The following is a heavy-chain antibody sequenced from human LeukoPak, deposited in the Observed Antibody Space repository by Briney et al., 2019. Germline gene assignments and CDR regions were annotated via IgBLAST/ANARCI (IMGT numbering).Heavy chain of an antibody. CDR1: GFTFSSYV. CDR3: ARGGSRQYNF. J-gene: IGHJ4*02. Sequence: GGSLRLSCAASGFTFSSYVMSWVRQAPGKGLEWVANIRHDGSEKYYVDSVKGRFTISRDNAKDSLYLQMNSLRVEDTAVYYCARGGSRQYNFWGQGTLVTVSS. CDR2: IRHDGSEK. V-gene: IGHV3-7*01. D-gene: IGHD5-18*01.